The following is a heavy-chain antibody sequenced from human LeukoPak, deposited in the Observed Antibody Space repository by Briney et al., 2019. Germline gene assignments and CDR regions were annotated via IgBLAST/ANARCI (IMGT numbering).Heavy chain of an antibody. CDR3: ARLFVAAAGTNYFDY. D-gene: IGHD6-13*01. CDR2: IYNSGST. CDR1: GGSISSYY. Sequence: PSETLSLTRTLPGGSISSYYRSSIPQPPRKRVEWVANIYNSGSTNYTPSLKSRFTISVDTSKNQFSLKLSSVTAADTAVYYCARLFVAAAGTNYFDYWGQGTLVTVSS. J-gene: IGHJ4*02. V-gene: IGHV4-59*08.